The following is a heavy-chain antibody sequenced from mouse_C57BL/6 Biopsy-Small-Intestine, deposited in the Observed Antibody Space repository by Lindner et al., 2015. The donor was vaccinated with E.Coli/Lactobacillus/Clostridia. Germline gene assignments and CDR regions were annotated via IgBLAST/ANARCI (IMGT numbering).Heavy chain of an antibody. CDR1: GYTFTSYW. J-gene: IGHJ3*01. D-gene: IGHD2-3*01. Sequence: VQLQESGAELAKPGASVKLSCKASGYTFTSYWMHWIKQRPGQGLEWIGYINPTSGYTQYNQKFKDKATLTADKSSSTAYMQLSSLTYEDSAVYYCATGMEGFAYWVQGTLVTVSA. CDR2: INPTSGYT. CDR3: ATGMEGFAY. V-gene: IGHV1-7*01.